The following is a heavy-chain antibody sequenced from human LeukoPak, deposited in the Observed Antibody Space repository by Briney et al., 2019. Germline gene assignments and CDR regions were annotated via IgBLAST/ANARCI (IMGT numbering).Heavy chain of an antibody. CDR3: ARLWYYYDSSGYSVRYFDL. Sequence: SVTLSLTCTVSGGSISSYYWSWIRQPPGEGLEWIGYIYYSGSTNYNPSLKSRVTISVDTSKNQFSLKLSSVTAADTAVYYCARLWYYYDSSGYSVRYFDLWGRGTLVTVSS. V-gene: IGHV4-59*01. CDR2: IYYSGST. D-gene: IGHD3-22*01. CDR1: GGSISSYY. J-gene: IGHJ2*01.